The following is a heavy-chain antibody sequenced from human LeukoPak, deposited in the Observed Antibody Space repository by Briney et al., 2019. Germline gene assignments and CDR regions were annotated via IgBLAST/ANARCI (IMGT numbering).Heavy chain of an antibody. V-gene: IGHV4-4*07. CDR1: GGSISSYY. CDR3: ARGRVYYDFWSAPRGFDP. Sequence: SETLSLTCTVSGGSISSYYWSWIRQPAGKGLEWIGRIYTSGSTNYNPSLKSRVTMSVDTSKNQFSLKLSSVTAADTAVYYCARGRVYYDFWSAPRGFDPWGQGTLVTVSS. J-gene: IGHJ5*02. CDR2: IYTSGST. D-gene: IGHD3-3*01.